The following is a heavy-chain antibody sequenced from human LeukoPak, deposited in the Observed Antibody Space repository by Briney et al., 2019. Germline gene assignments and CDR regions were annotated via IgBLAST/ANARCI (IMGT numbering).Heavy chain of an antibody. CDR3: VRDRGTYRPIDY. CDR1: AFSLNAYN. CDR2: ISYTGTYI. J-gene: IGHJ4*02. Sequence: GGSLRLSCAASAFSLNAYNMNWVRQAPGKGLEWVSSISYTGTYIYYADSVKGRFTISRDNAQNSLYLQTNSLRAEDTAIYYCVRDRGTYRPIDYWGQGTLVTVSS. D-gene: IGHD1-26*01. V-gene: IGHV3-21*04.